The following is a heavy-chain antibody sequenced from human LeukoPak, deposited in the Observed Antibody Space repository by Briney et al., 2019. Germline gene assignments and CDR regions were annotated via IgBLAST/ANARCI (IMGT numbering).Heavy chain of an antibody. Sequence: ASVKVSCKASGYTFTSYGISWVRQAPGQGLEWMGGIIPIFGTANYAQKFQGRVTITADESTSTAYMELSSLRSEDTAVYYCARDFNWGELWGQGTLVTVSS. CDR2: IIPIFGTA. V-gene: IGHV1-69*13. D-gene: IGHD7-27*01. J-gene: IGHJ4*02. CDR1: GYTFTSYG. CDR3: ARDFNWGEL.